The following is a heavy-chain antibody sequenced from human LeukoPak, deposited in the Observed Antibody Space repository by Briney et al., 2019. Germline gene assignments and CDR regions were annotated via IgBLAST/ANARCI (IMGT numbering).Heavy chain of an antibody. CDR3: ARVGGDTSGSYFDY. Sequence: SETLSLTCAVYGGSFSGYYWSWIRQPPGKGLEWIGEINHSGSTNNNPSLKSRVTISVDTSKNQFSLKLSSVTAADTAVYYCARVGGDTSGSYFDYWGQGTLVTVSS. J-gene: IGHJ4*02. CDR2: INHSGST. CDR1: GGSFSGYY. V-gene: IGHV4-34*01. D-gene: IGHD3-3*01.